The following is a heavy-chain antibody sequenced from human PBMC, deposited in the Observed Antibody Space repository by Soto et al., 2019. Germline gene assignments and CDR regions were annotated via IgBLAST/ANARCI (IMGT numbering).Heavy chain of an antibody. Sequence: ASVKVSCKASGYTFTGYYMHWVRQAPGQGLEWMGWINPNSGGTNYAQKFQGRVTMTRDTSISTVQMELTRLTSDDTAVYYCARGAPVGGTQDWFDPWGQGTLVTVSS. D-gene: IGHD1-26*01. CDR3: ARGAPVGGTQDWFDP. J-gene: IGHJ5*02. CDR1: GYTFTGYY. CDR2: INPNSGGT. V-gene: IGHV1-2*02.